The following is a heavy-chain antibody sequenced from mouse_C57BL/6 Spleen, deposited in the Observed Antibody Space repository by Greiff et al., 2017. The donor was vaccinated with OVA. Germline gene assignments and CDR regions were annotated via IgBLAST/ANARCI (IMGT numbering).Heavy chain of an antibody. D-gene: IGHD2-4*01. CDR2: ISYDGSN. J-gene: IGHJ4*01. CDR1: GYSITSGYY. Sequence: ESGPGLVKPSQSLSLTCSVTGYSITSGYYWNWIRQFPGNKLEWMGYISYDGSNNYNPSLKNRISITRDTSKNQFFLKLNSVTTEDTATYYCAREYDYGKSAMDYWGQGTSVTVSS. V-gene: IGHV3-6*01. CDR3: AREYDYGKSAMDY.